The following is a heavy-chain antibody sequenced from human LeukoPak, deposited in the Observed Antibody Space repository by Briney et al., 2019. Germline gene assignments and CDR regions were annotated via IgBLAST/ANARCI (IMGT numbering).Heavy chain of an antibody. D-gene: IGHD4-17*01. CDR1: GFTFNNYA. V-gene: IGHV3-30*04. Sequence: PGRSLRLSCAAPGFTFNNYAMHWVRQAPGKGLEWVAAISNDGSNKYYADSVKGRFTISRDNSKNTLYVQMSSLGAEDTAVFYCARGLDYGADGLDYWGQGTLVTVSS. CDR2: ISNDGSNK. J-gene: IGHJ4*02. CDR3: ARGLDYGADGLDY.